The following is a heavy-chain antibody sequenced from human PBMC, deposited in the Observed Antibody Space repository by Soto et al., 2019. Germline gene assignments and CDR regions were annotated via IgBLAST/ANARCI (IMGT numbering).Heavy chain of an antibody. J-gene: IGHJ4*02. CDR2: IYYSGST. V-gene: IGHV4-59*08. D-gene: IGHD3-16*01. CDR3: ARAWGFYFDY. Sequence: SETLSLTCTVSGGPISSYYWSWIRQPPGKGLEWIGYIYYSGSTNYNPSLKSRVTISVDTSKNQFSLKLSSVTAADTAVYYCARAWGFYFDYWGQRTLVTVSS. CDR1: GGPISSYY.